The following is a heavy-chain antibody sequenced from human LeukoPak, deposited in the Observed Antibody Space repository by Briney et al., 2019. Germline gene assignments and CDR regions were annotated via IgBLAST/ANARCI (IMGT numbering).Heavy chain of an antibody. V-gene: IGHV1-2*02. Sequence: ASVKVSCKASGYTFTGYYMHWVRQAPGQGLEWMGWINPNSGGTNYAQKFQGRVTMTGDTSISTAYMELSRLRFDDTAVYYCARDSRYCSGGSCFFWFDPWGQGTLVTVSS. CDR1: GYTFTGYY. D-gene: IGHD2-15*01. J-gene: IGHJ5*02. CDR2: INPNSGGT. CDR3: ARDSRYCSGGSCFFWFDP.